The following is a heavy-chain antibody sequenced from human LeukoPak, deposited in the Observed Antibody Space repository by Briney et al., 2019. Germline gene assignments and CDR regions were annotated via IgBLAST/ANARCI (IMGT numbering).Heavy chain of an antibody. CDR2: IYYSGST. Sequence: SETLSLTCTVSGGSISSSGYYWGWIHQPPGKGLEWIGSIYYSGSTNYNPSLKSRVTISVDTSNNQVSLKLSSVTAADTAVYYCARQVPWFGEFTDHWHFDVWGRGTRVTVSS. J-gene: IGHJ2*01. D-gene: IGHD3-10*01. V-gene: IGHV4-39*01. CDR1: GGSISSSGYY. CDR3: ARQVPWFGEFTDHWHFDV.